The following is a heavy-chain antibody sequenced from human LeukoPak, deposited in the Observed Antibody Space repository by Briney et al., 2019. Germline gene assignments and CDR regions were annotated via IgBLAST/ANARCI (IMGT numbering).Heavy chain of an antibody. CDR3: AKAVPYYYDSSGYPFDY. CDR1: GFTFSSYA. V-gene: IGHV3-23*01. CDR2: ISGSGGST. J-gene: IGHJ4*02. Sequence: PGRSLRLSCAASGFTFSSYAMSWVRQAPGKGLEWVSAISGSGGSTYYADSVKGRFTISRDNSKNTLYLQMNSLRAEDTAVYYCAKAVPYYYDSSGYPFDYWGQGTLVTVSS. D-gene: IGHD3-22*01.